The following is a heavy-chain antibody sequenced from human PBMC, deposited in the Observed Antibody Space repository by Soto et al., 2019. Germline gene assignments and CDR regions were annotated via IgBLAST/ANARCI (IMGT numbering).Heavy chain of an antibody. CDR2: INSDGSST. CDR1: GFTFSSYW. D-gene: IGHD6-13*01. Sequence: GGSLRLSCAASGFTFSSYWMHWVRQAPGKGLVWVSRINSDGSSTSYADSVKGRFTISRDNSKNTLYLQMYSLRGDDTAVYYCARAGYSSSWNWFDPWGQGT. CDR3: ARAGYSSSWNWFDP. V-gene: IGHV3-74*01. J-gene: IGHJ5*02.